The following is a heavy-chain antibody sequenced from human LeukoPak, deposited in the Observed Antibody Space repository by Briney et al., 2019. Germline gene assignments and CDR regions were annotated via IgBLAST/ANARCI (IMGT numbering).Heavy chain of an antibody. CDR2: INPSGGST. J-gene: IGHJ4*02. Sequence: ASVKVSCKASGYTFTSYYMHWVRQAPGQGLEWMGIINPSGGSTSYAQKFQGRVTMTRDMSTSTVYMELRSLRSDDTAVYYCARAVGATTKMGYWGQGTLVTVSS. CDR3: ARAVGATTKMGY. D-gene: IGHD1-26*01. V-gene: IGHV1-46*01. CDR1: GYTFTSYY.